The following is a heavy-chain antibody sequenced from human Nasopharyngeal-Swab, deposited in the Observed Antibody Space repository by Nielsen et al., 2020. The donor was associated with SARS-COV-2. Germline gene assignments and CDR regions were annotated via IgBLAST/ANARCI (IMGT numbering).Heavy chain of an antibody. CDR2: ISYDGSNK. J-gene: IGHJ4*02. D-gene: IGHD1-26*01. Sequence: GKGLEWVAVISYDGSNKYDADSVKGRFTISRDSSQNTLYLQMNSLRAEDTAAYYCARDRVSGSYVDYWGQGTLVTVSS. V-gene: IGHV3-30-3*01. CDR3: ARDRVSGSYVDY.